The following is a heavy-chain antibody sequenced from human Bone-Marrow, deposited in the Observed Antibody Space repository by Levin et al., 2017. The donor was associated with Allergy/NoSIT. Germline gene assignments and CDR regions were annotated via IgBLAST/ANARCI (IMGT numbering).Heavy chain of an antibody. Sequence: GESLKISCKASGYTFTGYYMHWVRQAPGQGLEWMGWINPNSGGTNYAQKFQGRVTMTRDTSISTAYMELSRLRSDDTAVYYCARDVAAAGLDYWGQGTLVTVSS. J-gene: IGHJ4*02. V-gene: IGHV1-2*02. CDR2: INPNSGGT. CDR3: ARDVAAAGLDY. D-gene: IGHD6-13*01. CDR1: GYTFTGYY.